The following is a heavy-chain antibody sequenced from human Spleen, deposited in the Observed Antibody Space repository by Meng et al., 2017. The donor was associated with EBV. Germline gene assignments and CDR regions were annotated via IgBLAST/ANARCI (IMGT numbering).Heavy chain of an antibody. Sequence: HGPRVRAWAEVKRPGASVKVSCKASGYTFIDSAMHWVRQAPGQGLEWLGWINAGNGNTKYSQKFQGRVTITGDTSASTVYMELSSLRSEDTAVYYCARAGYDYIWGSYHTNWFDPWGQGTLVTVSS. CDR1: GYTFIDSA. CDR2: INAGNGNT. CDR3: ARAGYDYIWGSYHTNWFDP. V-gene: IGHV1-3*01. J-gene: IGHJ5*02. D-gene: IGHD3-16*02.